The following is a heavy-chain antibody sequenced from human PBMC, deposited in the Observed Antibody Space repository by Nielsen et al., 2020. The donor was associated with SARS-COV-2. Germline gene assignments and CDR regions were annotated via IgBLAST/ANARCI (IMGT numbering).Heavy chain of an antibody. V-gene: IGHV3-53*01. J-gene: IGHJ6*02. D-gene: IGHD2-2*01. Sequence: GESLKTSCAASGFTLHSNYLSWVRPAPGKGLEWVSVIYSGGSTYYADSVKGRFTISRDNSQKPLFLQMKGLEAEDKAVYYCARAPGWVVPAAMSHYDYGMDVWGQGATVTVSS. CDR3: ARAPGWVVPAAMSHYDYGMDV. CDR2: IYSGGST. CDR1: GFTLHSNY.